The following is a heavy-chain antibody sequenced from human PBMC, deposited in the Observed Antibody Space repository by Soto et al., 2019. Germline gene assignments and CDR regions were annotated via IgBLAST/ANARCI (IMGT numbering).Heavy chain of an antibody. V-gene: IGHV1-18*01. CDR3: ARDVGATNENWFGP. J-gene: IGHJ5*02. CDR1: GYTFTSYG. Sequence: GASVKVSCKASGYTFTSYGISWVRQAPGQGLEWMGWISAYNGNTNYAQKLQGRVTMTTDTSTSTAYMELRSLRSDDTAVYYCARDVGATNENWFGPWGQGTLVTVSS. CDR2: ISAYNGNT. D-gene: IGHD1-26*01.